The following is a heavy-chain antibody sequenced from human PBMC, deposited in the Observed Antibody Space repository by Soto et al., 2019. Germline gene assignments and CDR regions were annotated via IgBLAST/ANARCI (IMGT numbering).Heavy chain of an antibody. CDR1: GGTFSNYG. Sequence: QVQLVQSGAEVRKPGSSVKVSCKASGGTFSNYGISWVRQAPGQGLEWMGGIIPILDITNYAQRFQGRVTFTADESTTTAYMELTSLRSEDSAIYYCATDQVGTTNGITYWYFDLWGRGTLVTVSS. V-gene: IGHV1-69*12. D-gene: IGHD2-8*01. CDR3: ATDQVGTTNGITYWYFDL. J-gene: IGHJ2*01. CDR2: IIPILDIT.